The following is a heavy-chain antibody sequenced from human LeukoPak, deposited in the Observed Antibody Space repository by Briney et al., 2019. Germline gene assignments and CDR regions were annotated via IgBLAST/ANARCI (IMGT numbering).Heavy chain of an antibody. Sequence: PGRSLRLSCVGSGFTFSNYVMHWVRQAPGKGMEWVALIWDDGSRKYYGDSVQGRFTITRDNSKSTMCLETNSLRDEDTAVYYCAKEVAKGAGAYDVWGQGTIITVSS. J-gene: IGHJ3*01. V-gene: IGHV3-33*06. CDR1: GFTFSNYV. CDR2: IWDDGSRK. CDR3: AKEVAKGAGAYDV.